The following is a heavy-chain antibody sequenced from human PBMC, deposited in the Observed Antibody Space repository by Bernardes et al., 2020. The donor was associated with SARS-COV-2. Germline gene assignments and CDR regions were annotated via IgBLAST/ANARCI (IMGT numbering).Heavy chain of an antibody. J-gene: IGHJ6*02. CDR3: TRLLVAGAPRGNGMDV. CDR2: SRRKADSYST. D-gene: IGHD2-21*01. Sequence: GGSLRLSCAASGFTSSEHYMDWVRQAPGKGLEWVGRSRRKADSYSTEYAASVKGRFSISRDESKNSMNLQMNSLKTEDTAVYYCTRLLVAGAPRGNGMDVWGQGTTVTVSS. CDR1: GFTSSEHY. V-gene: IGHV3-72*01.